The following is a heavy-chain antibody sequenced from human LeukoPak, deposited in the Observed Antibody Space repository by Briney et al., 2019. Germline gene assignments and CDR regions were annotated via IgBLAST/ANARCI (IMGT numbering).Heavy chain of an antibody. CDR1: GYTLTELS. CDR2: FDPEDGET. CDR3: ARGLGGYGGNSPWVY. D-gene: IGHD4-23*01. J-gene: IGHJ4*02. Sequence: ASVKVSCKVSGYTLTELSMHWVRQAPGKGLEWMGGFDPEDGETIYAQKFQGRVTMTEDTSTDTAYMELSSLRSEDTAVYYCARGLGGYGGNSPWVYWGQGTLVTVSS. V-gene: IGHV1-24*01.